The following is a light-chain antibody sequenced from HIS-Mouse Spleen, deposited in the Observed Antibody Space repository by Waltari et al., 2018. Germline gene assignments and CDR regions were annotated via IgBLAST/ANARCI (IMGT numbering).Light chain of an antibody. J-gene: IGLJ3*02. CDR2: DVS. V-gene: IGLV2-11*01. CDR3: CAYAGSYKWV. CDR1: SSDVGGYNY. Sequence: QSALTQPRSVSGSPGQSVTISCTGTSSDVGGYNYVSWYQQHPGNAPKLMIYDVSKRPSVVPDRFSGSKSGDAASLTIAGLQAEDVADYSCCAYAGSYKWVFGGGTKLTVL.